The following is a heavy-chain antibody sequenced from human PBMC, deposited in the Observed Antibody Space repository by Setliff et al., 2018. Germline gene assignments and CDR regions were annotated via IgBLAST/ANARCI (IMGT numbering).Heavy chain of an antibody. V-gene: IGHV3-33*06. CDR2: IWYDGSNK. CDR1: GFTFSSYG. D-gene: IGHD3-9*01. CDR3: AKNFRLTPTDLNAFDI. J-gene: IGHJ3*02. Sequence: GGSLRLSCAASGFTFSSYGMHWVRQAPGKGLEWVAVIWYDGSNKYYADSVKGRFTISRDNSKNTLYLQMNSLRAENTAVYYCAKNFRLTPTDLNAFDIWGQGTMVTVSS.